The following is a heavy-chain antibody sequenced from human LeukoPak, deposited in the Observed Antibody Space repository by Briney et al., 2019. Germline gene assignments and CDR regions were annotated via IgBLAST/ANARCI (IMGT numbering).Heavy chain of an antibody. CDR1: GFDFHNYV. J-gene: IGHJ4*02. CDR3: TTYGSGSYYSDLDY. Sequence: GGSLRLSCAASGFDFHNYVIHWVRQAPGKGLEWVGRIKSKTDGGTTDYAAPVKGRFTISRDDSKNTLYLQMNSLKTEDTAVYYCTTYGSGSYYSDLDYWGQGTLVTVSS. D-gene: IGHD3-10*01. V-gene: IGHV3-15*07. CDR2: IKSKTDGGTT.